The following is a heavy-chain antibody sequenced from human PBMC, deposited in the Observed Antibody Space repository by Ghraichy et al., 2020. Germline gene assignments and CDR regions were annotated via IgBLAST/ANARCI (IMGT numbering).Heavy chain of an antibody. D-gene: IGHD3-10*01. Sequence: SETLSLTCAVYGGSFSGYYWSWICQSPGKGLEWIGEINHSGSTNYNPSLKSRVTISADMSKNQFSLRLKSVTAADTALYYCARSLPGVTMLDAFDIWGQGTMVTVSS. V-gene: IGHV4-34*01. J-gene: IGHJ3*02. CDR2: INHSGST. CDR1: GGSFSGYY. CDR3: ARSLPGVTMLDAFDI.